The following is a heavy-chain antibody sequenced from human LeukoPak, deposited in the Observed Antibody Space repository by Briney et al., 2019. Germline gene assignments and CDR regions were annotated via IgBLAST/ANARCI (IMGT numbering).Heavy chain of an antibody. J-gene: IGHJ5*02. D-gene: IGHD2-2*01. CDR2: IYYSGST. Sequence: PSETLSLTCTVSGGSISSSSYYWGWIRQPPGKGLEWIGSIYYSGSTYYNPSLKSRVTISVDTSKNQFSLKLSSVPAAHTAVYYCARDRIVVVPAARYNWFDPWGQGTLVTVS. CDR3: ARDRIVVVPAARYNWFDP. V-gene: IGHV4-39*07. CDR1: GGSISSSSYY.